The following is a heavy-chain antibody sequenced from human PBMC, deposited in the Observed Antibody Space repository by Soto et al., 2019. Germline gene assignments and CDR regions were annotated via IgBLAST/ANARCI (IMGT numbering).Heavy chain of an antibody. J-gene: IGHJ5*02. CDR3: SAGIYDSGGCDH. CDR1: GFNCKDGW. D-gene: IGHD3-22*01. Sequence: GGFLRHSSEVSGFNCKDGWMNWVRKEQGKGLEWVGRIKGTTGGGAPEYAAPVRGRFSISRDASKTTLYLDMNSLKAEDTAVYYCSAGIYDSGGCDHWGQGTLVTVSS. CDR2: IKGTTGGGAP. V-gene: IGHV3-15*07.